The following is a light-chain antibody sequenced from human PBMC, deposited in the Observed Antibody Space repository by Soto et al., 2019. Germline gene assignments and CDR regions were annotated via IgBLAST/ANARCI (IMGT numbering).Light chain of an antibody. CDR1: SSDVGRYNY. V-gene: IGLV2-11*01. CDR2: DVT. CDR3: CSYAGDYILV. J-gene: IGLJ1*01. Sequence: QSALTQPRSVSGSPGQSVTISCTGTSSDVGRYNYVSWYQQHPGKAPKLIIYDVTQRPSGVPDRFSGSKSGNTASLTISGLQAEDEVDYYCCSYAGDYILVFGTGTKVTVL.